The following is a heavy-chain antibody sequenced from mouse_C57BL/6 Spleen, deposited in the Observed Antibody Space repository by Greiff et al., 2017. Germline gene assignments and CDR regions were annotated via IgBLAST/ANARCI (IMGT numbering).Heavy chain of an antibody. D-gene: IGHD2-3*01. CDR3: ARGEDGYYGFAY. CDR1: GYTFTSYW. J-gene: IGHJ3*01. Sequence: QVQLQQPGAELVKPGASVKMSCKASGYTFTSYWITWVKQRPGQGLEWIGDIYPGSGSTNYNEKFKSKATLTVDTSSSTAYMQLSSLTSEDSAVYYCARGEDGYYGFAYWGQGTLVTVSA. V-gene: IGHV1-55*01. CDR2: IYPGSGST.